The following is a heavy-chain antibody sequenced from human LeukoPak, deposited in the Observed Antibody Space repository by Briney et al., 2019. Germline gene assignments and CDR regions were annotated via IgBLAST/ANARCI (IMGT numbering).Heavy chain of an antibody. J-gene: IGHJ4*02. CDR2: IYHSGST. D-gene: IGHD5-18*01. Sequence: SQTLSLTCAVSGGSISSGSYSWSWIRQPPGKGLEWIGYIYHSGSTYYNPSLKSRVTISVDRSKNQFSLKLSSVTAADTAVYYCARGDSGYSYGFDYWGQGTLVTVSS. CDR3: ARGDSGYSYGFDY. CDR1: GGSISSGSYS. V-gene: IGHV4-30-2*01.